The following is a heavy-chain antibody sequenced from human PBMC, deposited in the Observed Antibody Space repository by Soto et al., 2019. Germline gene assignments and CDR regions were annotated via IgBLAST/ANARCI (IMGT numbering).Heavy chain of an antibody. CDR2: IFYSGST. CDR1: GGSVSSGTYY. Sequence: SETLSLTCTVSGGSVSSGTYYWSWIRQPPGKGLEWIGYIFYSGSTNYNPSLKSRVTISVDTSKNQFSLKLSSVTAAGTAVYYCARTTDRNAQGDYYYNGMDVWGQGTTVTVSS. CDR3: ARTTDRNAQGDYYYNGMDV. J-gene: IGHJ6*02. V-gene: IGHV4-61*01.